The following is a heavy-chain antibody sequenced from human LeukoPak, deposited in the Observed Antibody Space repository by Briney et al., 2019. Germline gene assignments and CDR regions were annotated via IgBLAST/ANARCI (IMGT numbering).Heavy chain of an antibody. Sequence: KPSETLSLTCTVSGGSISSSSYYWGWIRQPPGKGLEWIGSIYYSGSTNYNPSLKSRVTISVDTSKNQFSLKLSSVTAADTAVYYCARAPVAATYWFDPWGQGTLVTVSS. CDR1: GGSISSSSYY. V-gene: IGHV4-39*07. CDR3: ARAPVAATYWFDP. D-gene: IGHD2-15*01. J-gene: IGHJ5*02. CDR2: IYYSGST.